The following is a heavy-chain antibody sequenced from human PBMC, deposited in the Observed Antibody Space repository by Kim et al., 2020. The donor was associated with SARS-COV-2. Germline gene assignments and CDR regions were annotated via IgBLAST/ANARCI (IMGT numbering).Heavy chain of an antibody. Sequence: SETLSLTCAVYGGSFSGYYWSWIRQPPGKGLEWIGEINHSGSTNYNPSLKSRVTISVDTSKNQFSLKLSSVTAADTAVYYCARSYIVVVVAATSVNGMDV. CDR2: INHSGST. CDR1: GGSFSGYY. D-gene: IGHD2-15*01. CDR3: ARSYIVVVVAATSVNGMDV. J-gene: IGHJ6*01. V-gene: IGHV4-34*01.